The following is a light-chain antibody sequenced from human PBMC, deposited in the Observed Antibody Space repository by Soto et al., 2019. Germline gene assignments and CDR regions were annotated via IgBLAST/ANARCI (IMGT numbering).Light chain of an antibody. CDR2: TAS. Sequence: DVQMTQSPFSLSASVEVWVAVTCRASQSIATYLSWYQQKPGKAPKLLIYTASSLQSGVPSRFSGSGSGTDFTLTISSLQPEDFASYYCLQSYIAPTFGQGTRLEIK. CDR3: LQSYIAPT. CDR1: QSIATY. V-gene: IGKV1-39*01. J-gene: IGKJ5*01.